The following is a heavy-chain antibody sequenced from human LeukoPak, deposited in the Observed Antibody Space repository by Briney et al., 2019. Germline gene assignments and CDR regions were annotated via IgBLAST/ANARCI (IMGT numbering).Heavy chain of an antibody. CDR2: INHSGYT. CDR3: TRAVAGHPD. V-gene: IGHV4-34*01. J-gene: IGHJ4*02. Sequence: PSETLSLTCAVSGVPFSNYYWSWVRQSPRQGLEWIGEINHSGYTNYNPSLKSRVTMSIDTSKNQSSLILTSVTAADAGVYYCTRAVAGHPDWGQGTLVTVSS. CDR1: GVPFSNYY. D-gene: IGHD6-19*01.